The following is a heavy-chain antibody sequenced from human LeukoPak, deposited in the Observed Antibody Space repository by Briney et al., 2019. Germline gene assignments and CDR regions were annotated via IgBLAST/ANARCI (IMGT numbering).Heavy chain of an antibody. J-gene: IGHJ4*02. CDR2: IYYSGNS. D-gene: IGHD3-3*01. Sequence: SQTLSLTCNVSGGSISSGDYYWSWIRQPPGKGLEWIGYIYYSGNSYYNPSLKSRLTISIDTSKNHFSLKLSSVTAADTAVYYCARLVGDFWSGQGHRNDYWGQGTLVTVSS. CDR1: GGSISSGDYY. CDR3: ARLVGDFWSGQGHRNDY. V-gene: IGHV4-30-4*01.